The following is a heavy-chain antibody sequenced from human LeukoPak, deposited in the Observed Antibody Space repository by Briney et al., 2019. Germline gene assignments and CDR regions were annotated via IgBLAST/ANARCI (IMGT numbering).Heavy chain of an antibody. CDR3: ARDVPYNMNQMYFDY. CDR1: GFTFSSYW. D-gene: IGHD3-10*01. V-gene: IGHV3-7*01. CDR2: IKGDGSED. Sequence: GGSLRLSCAASGFTFSSYWMAWVRQAPGKELEWVANIKGDGSEDHYVDPVRGRFTISRDNAKNSLYLQMNSLTAEDTAVYYCARDVPYNMNQMYFDYWGQGTLVTVSS. J-gene: IGHJ4*02.